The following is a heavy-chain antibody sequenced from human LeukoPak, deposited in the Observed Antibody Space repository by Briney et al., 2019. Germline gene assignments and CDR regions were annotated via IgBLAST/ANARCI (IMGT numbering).Heavy chain of an antibody. D-gene: IGHD6-19*01. V-gene: IGHV3-33*06. CDR3: AKDLSTGRAVAGGGFDY. CDR1: GITFSSYG. J-gene: IGHJ4*02. Sequence: GRSLRLSCAASGITFSSYGMHWVRQAPGKGLEWVAVIWYDGSNKYYADSVKGRFTISRDNSKNTLYVQMNSLRAEDTAVYYCAKDLSTGRAVAGGGFDYWGQGTLVTVSS. CDR2: IWYDGSNK.